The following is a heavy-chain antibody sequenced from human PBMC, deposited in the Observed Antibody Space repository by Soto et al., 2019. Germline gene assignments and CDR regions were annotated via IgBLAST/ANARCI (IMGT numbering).Heavy chain of an antibody. J-gene: IGHJ6*02. CDR3: ARSISVPGHCSSTSCSYYYYGMDV. D-gene: IGHD2-2*01. CDR1: GFTFSSYS. V-gene: IGHV3-21*01. Sequence: GGSLRLSCAASGFTFSSYSMNWVRQAPGKGLEWVSSISSSSSYIYYADSVKGRFTISRDNAKNSLYLQMNSLRAEDTAVYYCARSISVPGHCSSTSCSYYYYGMDVWGQGTTVTVSS. CDR2: ISSSSSYI.